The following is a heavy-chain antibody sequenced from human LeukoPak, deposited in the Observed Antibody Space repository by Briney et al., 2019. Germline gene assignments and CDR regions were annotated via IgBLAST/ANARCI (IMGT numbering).Heavy chain of an antibody. Sequence: ASVKVSCKASGYTFTSYYMHWVRQAPGQGLEWMGIINPSGGSTSYAQKFQGRVTMTRNTSISTAYMELSSLRSEDTAVYYCARGRAYCSGGSCHPYAFDIWGQGTMVTVSS. CDR1: GYTFTSYY. J-gene: IGHJ3*02. CDR2: INPSGGST. CDR3: ARGRAYCSGGSCHPYAFDI. V-gene: IGHV1-46*01. D-gene: IGHD2-15*01.